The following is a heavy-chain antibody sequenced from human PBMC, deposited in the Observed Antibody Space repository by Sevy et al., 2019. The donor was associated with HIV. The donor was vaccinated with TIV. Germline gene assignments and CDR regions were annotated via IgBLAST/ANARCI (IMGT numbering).Heavy chain of an antibody. CDR1: GGSVSSGSYY. J-gene: IGHJ6*02. Sequence: SETLSLTCTVSGGSVSSGSYYWSWIRQPPGKGLEWIGYIYYSGSTNYNPALKSRVTISVDTSKNQFSLKLGSVTAADTAVYYCARVSYCSSTSCYYYYYYGMDVWGQGTTVTVSS. CDR2: IYYSGST. D-gene: IGHD2-2*01. CDR3: ARVSYCSSTSCYYYYYYGMDV. V-gene: IGHV4-61*01.